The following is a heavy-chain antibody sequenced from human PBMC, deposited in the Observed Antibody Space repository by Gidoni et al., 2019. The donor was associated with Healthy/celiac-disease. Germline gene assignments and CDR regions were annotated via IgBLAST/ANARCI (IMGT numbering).Heavy chain of an antibody. CDR3: ARDRAVYDILTGYNFDY. CDR2: IWYDGSNK. Sequence: QVQLVESGGGVVQPGRSLRLSCAASGFTFSSYGMHWVRQAPGTGLEWVAVIWYDGSNKYYADSVKGRFTISRDNSKNTLYLQMNSLRAEDTAVYYCARDRAVYDILTGYNFDYWGQGTLVTVSS. V-gene: IGHV3-33*01. J-gene: IGHJ4*02. CDR1: GFTFSSYG. D-gene: IGHD3-9*01.